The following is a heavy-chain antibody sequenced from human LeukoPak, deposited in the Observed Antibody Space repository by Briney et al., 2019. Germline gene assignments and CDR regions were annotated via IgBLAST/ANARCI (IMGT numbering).Heavy chain of an antibody. D-gene: IGHD6-13*01. CDR1: GYTFTSYG. CDR3: ARGRSSWYGPDNWFDP. CDR2: ISAYNGNT. Sequence: ASVKVSCKASGYTFTSYGISWVRQAPGQGLEWMGWISAYNGNTNYAQKLQGRVTMITDTSTSTAYMELRSLRSDDTAVYYCARGRSSWYGPDNWFDPWGQGTLVTVSS. V-gene: IGHV1-18*01. J-gene: IGHJ5*02.